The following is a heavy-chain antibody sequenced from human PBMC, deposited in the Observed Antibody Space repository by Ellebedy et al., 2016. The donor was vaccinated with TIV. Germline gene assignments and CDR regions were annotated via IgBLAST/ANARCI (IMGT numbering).Heavy chain of an antibody. J-gene: IGHJ4*02. V-gene: IGHV3-15*01. Sequence: PGGSLRLSCAASGFIFNDAWMSWVRRAPGKGLEWIGRIKSDADGGTTDYGTPVKGRFTIPRNDSQTTLYLRLNSLKTEDTAVYYCTTDSPTYYSGSPGYPFDYWGEGTLVTVSS. CDR2: IKSDADGGTT. CDR1: GFIFNDAW. D-gene: IGHD3-22*01. CDR3: TTDSPTYYSGSPGYPFDY.